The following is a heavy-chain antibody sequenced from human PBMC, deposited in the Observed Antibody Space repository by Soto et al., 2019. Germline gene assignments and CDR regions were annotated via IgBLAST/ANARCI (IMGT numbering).Heavy chain of an antibody. CDR1: GGSISSSSYY. Sequence: QLQLQESGPGLVTPSETLSLTCTVSGGSISSSSYYWGWIRQPPGKGLEWIGSIYYSGSTYYNPSLKSRVTLSVDTSKNLFSLKLSSVTAADTAVYYCASYLRYYFDYWGQGTLVTVSS. J-gene: IGHJ4*02. CDR3: ASYLRYYFDY. V-gene: IGHV4-39*01. CDR2: IYYSGST.